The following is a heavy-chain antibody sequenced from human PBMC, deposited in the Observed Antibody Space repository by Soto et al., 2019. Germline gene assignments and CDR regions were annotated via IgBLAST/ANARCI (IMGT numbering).Heavy chain of an antibody. CDR1: SASFTVYY. CDR3: ARVGPWVPYYYDSSPYTFENWFDP. V-gene: IGHV4-38-2*02. D-gene: IGHD3-22*01. CDR2: IYHGGST. Sequence: QVQLQESGPGLVKPSETLSLTCTVSSASFTVYYWSWIRQPPGKGLEWIGSIYHGGSTYYNPSLNSRVTLSIDMTNNHVSLILNSVTAADTAVYYCARVGPWVPYYYDSSPYTFENWFDPWGQGTLVTVSS. J-gene: IGHJ5*02.